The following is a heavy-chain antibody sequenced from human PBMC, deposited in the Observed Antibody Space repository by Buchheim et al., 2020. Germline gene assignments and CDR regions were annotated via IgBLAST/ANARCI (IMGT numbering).Heavy chain of an antibody. D-gene: IGHD3-10*01. V-gene: IGHV3-23*01. CDR3: AKSKTRPYYYGSGSDYYYYGMDV. Sequence: EVQLLESGGGLVQPGGSLRLSCAASGFTFSSYAMSWVRQAPGKGLEWVSAISGSGGSTYYADSVKGRFTISSDNSKNKLHLQMNSLRAEDTAVYYCAKSKTRPYYYGSGSDYYYYGMDVWGQGTT. J-gene: IGHJ6*02. CDR2: ISGSGGST. CDR1: GFTFSSYA.